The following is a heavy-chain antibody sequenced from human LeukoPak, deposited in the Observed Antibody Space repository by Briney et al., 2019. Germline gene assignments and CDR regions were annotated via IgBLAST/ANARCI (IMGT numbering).Heavy chain of an antibody. CDR3: ATPTIIRGGLDGFDI. D-gene: IGHD3-10*01. Sequence: ASVKVSCKVSGYTLTELSMHWVRQAPGKGLEWMGGFDPEDGETIYAQKFQGRVTMAEDTSTDTAYMELSSLRSEDTAVYYCATPTIIRGGLDGFDIWGQGTMVTVSS. J-gene: IGHJ3*02. V-gene: IGHV1-24*01. CDR2: FDPEDGET. CDR1: GYTLTELS.